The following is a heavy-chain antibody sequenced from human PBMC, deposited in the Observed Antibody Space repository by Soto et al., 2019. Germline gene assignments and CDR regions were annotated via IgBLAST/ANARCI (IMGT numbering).Heavy chain of an antibody. Sequence: GASVKVSCKASGYTFTTYGISWVRQAPGQGLEWMGWISAYNGNTKYAQKLQGRVTMTTDTSTSTAYMELRSLTSDDAAVYYGARDSPPVDYWGQGTLVTVSS. J-gene: IGHJ4*02. V-gene: IGHV1-18*01. CDR3: ARDSPPVDY. CDR1: GYTFTTYG. CDR2: ISAYNGNT.